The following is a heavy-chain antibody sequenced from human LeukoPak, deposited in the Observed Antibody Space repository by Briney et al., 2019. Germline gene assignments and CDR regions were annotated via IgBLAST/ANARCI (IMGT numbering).Heavy chain of an antibody. J-gene: IGHJ4*02. Sequence: PGGSLRLSCAASGFTFSSYAMSWVRQAPGKGPEWVSGISGSGGSTYYADSVKGRFTISRDNSKNTLYLQMNSLRADDTAVYYCAKNDYGDYFGGDYWGQGTLVTVSS. CDR2: ISGSGGST. V-gene: IGHV3-23*01. CDR1: GFTFSSYA. CDR3: AKNDYGDYFGGDY. D-gene: IGHD4-17*01.